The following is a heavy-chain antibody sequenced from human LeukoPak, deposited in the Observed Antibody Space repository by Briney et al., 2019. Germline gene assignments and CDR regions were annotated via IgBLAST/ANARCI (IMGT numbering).Heavy chain of an antibody. CDR2: IKQDRSEK. CDR3: ARMMTYYYDSSGYFQPRDVVGAFDI. CDR1: GFTFSNYW. Sequence: GGSLRLSCAASGFTFSNYWMSWVRQAPGKGLEWVANIKQDRSEKYYVDSVKGRFTISRDNAKNSLYLQMNSLRAEDTAVYYCARMMTYYYDSSGYFQPRDVVGAFDIWGQGTMVTVSS. J-gene: IGHJ3*02. D-gene: IGHD3-22*01. V-gene: IGHV3-7*01.